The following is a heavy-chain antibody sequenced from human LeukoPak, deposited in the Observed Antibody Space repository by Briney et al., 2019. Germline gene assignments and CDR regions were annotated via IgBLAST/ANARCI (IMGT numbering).Heavy chain of an antibody. J-gene: IGHJ5*02. CDR3: ARAGGWSEAWFDP. D-gene: IGHD6-19*01. CDR2: IYYSGST. Sequence: PSETLSLTCTVSGGSISSGDYYWSWIRQPPGKGLEWIGYIYYSGSTYYNPSLKSRVTISVDTSKNQFSLKLSSVTAADTAVYYCARAGGWSEAWFDPWGQGTLVTVSS. V-gene: IGHV4-30-4*08. CDR1: GGSISSGDYY.